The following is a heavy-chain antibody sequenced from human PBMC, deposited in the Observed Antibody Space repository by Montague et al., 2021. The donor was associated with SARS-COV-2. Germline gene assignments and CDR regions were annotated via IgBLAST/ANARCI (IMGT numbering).Heavy chain of an antibody. Sequence: SETLSLTCAVYDGSFSDYSWTWIRQPPGKGLEWIGEINHRGSTNYSPSLKSRVFISVDTSKNQLSLTLTSVTAADTAVYYCAIQEDRTGWIPGPFDFWGQGTLLSVSS. CDR1: DGSFSDYS. D-gene: IGHD6-19*01. V-gene: IGHV4-34*01. CDR2: INHRGST. CDR3: AIQEDRTGWIPGPFDF. J-gene: IGHJ4*02.